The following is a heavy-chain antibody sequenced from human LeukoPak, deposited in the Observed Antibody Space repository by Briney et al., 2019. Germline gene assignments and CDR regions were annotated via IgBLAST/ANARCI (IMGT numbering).Heavy chain of an antibody. Sequence: GGSLRLSCEASGFTFSSYAMSWVRQAPGKGLEWVSAISAGGGGTYHADSVKGRFTISRDNSKNTLYLQMNSLRAEDTAVYYCAQATTVTIRSFDNWGQGTLVTVSS. V-gene: IGHV3-23*01. D-gene: IGHD4-17*01. CDR2: ISAGGGGT. J-gene: IGHJ4*02. CDR3: AQATTVTIRSFDN. CDR1: GFTFSSYA.